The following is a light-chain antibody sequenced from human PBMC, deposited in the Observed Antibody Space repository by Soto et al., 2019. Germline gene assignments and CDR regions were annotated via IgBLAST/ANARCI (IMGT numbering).Light chain of an antibody. Sequence: DIQMTQSPSTLSASVGDRVTITCRASQSISSWLAWYQQKPGKAPKLLIYKASSLESGFPSRFSGSGSGTEFTLAISSLQPDDFATYYCQQYNGYSAVTFGGGTKVEIK. CDR3: QQYNGYSAVT. CDR2: KAS. CDR1: QSISSW. V-gene: IGKV1-5*03. J-gene: IGKJ4*01.